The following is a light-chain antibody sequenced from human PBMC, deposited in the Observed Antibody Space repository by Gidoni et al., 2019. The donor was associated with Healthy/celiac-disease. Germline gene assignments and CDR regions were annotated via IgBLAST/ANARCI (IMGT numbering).Light chain of an antibody. V-gene: IGLV3-19*01. CDR1: SLRSYY. CDR3: NSRDSSGNRP. CDR2: GKN. J-gene: IGLJ2*01. Sequence: SSELTQDPAVSVALGQTVRITCQGDSLRSYYASWYPQKPGQAPVLVIYGKNNRPSGIPDRFSGSSSGNTASLTITGAQAEDEADYYCNSRDSSGNRPFGGGTKLTVL.